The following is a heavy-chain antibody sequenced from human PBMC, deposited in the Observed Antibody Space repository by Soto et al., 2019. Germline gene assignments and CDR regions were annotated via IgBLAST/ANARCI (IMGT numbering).Heavy chain of an antibody. CDR2: IVVGSGNT. Sequence: QMQLVQTGPEVKKPGTSVKVSCKASGFTFTSSAIQWVRQARGQRLEWIGWIVVGSGNTNYAQKFQERVTITRDMSTRTVYMELRSLRSEDTAMYYCAAETTATCWSGLGFDYWGQGTLVTVSS. CDR1: GFTFTSSA. D-gene: IGHD1-1*01. J-gene: IGHJ4*02. V-gene: IGHV1-58*02. CDR3: AAETTATCWSGLGFDY.